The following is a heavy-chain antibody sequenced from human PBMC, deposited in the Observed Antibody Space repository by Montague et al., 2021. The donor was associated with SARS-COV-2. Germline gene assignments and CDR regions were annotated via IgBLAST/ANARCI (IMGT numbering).Heavy chain of an antibody. CDR3: ARLPYDNSYGMDV. CDR2: IDYSGST. CDR1: GGSISTYY. V-gene: IGHV4-59*01. Sequence: SETLSLTCTVSGGSISTYYWNWIRQSPGKGLEWIGYIDYSGSTXXXPSXQGRVIISVDRSKIQFSLKLNSVTAADTAIYYCARLPYDNSYGMDVWGQGTTVTVSS. D-gene: IGHD3-9*01. J-gene: IGHJ6*02.